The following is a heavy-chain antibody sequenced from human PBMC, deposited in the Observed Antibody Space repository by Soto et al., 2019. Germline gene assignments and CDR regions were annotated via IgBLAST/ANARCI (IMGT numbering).Heavy chain of an antibody. Sequence: ASVKVSCKASGYTFTSYGISWVRQAPGQGLEWMGWISAYNGNTNYAQKLQGRVTMTTDTSTSTAYMELRSLRSDDTAVYYCARDLMVYATNWFDPWGQRTLVTVSS. CDR3: ARDLMVYATNWFDP. J-gene: IGHJ5*02. CDR2: ISAYNGNT. V-gene: IGHV1-18*01. D-gene: IGHD2-8*01. CDR1: GYTFTSYG.